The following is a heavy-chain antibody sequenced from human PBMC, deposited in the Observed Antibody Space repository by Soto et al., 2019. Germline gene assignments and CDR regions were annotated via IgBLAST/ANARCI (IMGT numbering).Heavy chain of an antibody. D-gene: IGHD2-15*01. Sequence: VQLQESGPGLVTPSQTLSLTCTVSGGSIHSGGYYWTWIRQYPGQGLEWIGYIYTIENTYYNPSLPRRVTLSEARSKHPFSLRLTSVTAAAPAVYFSPSGRSGAAATFHYWGQGALVTLSS. J-gene: IGHJ4*02. CDR2: IYTIENT. CDR1: GGSIHSGGYY. V-gene: IGHV4-31*08. CDR3: PSGRSGAAATFHY.